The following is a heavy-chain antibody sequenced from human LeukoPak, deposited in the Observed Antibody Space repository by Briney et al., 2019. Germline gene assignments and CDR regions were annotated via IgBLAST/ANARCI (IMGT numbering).Heavy chain of an antibody. J-gene: IGHJ3*02. Sequence: GGSLRLSCTASGFTFSSYSLNWVRQAPGKGLEWVANIKQDGSEKYYVDSVKGRFTISRDNAKNSLYLQMNSLRAEDTAVYYCARDRTGPSLRDHDAFDIWGQGTMVTVSS. D-gene: IGHD1-1*01. CDR1: GFTFSSYS. CDR3: ARDRTGPSLRDHDAFDI. V-gene: IGHV3-7*01. CDR2: IKQDGSEK.